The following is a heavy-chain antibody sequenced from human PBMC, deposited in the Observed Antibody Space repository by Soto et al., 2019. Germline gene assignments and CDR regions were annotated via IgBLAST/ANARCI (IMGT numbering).Heavy chain of an antibody. V-gene: IGHV2-26*01. D-gene: IGHD3-16*01. CDR3: ARIVGDCYNYVSDY. J-gene: IGHJ4*02. Sequence: QVTLKESGPVLVKPTETLTLTCTVSGFSLSNARMGVSWIRQPPGKALEWLAYIFSNDEKSYSTFLKSRLTISKDTSISQVVLTMANLDPVDTATYYGARIVGDCYNYVSDYWGQGTLVTVSS. CDR2: IFSNDEK. CDR1: GFSLSNARMG.